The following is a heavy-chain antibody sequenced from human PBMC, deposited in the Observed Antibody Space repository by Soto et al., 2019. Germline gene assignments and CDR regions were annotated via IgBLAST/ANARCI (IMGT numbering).Heavy chain of an antibody. D-gene: IGHD1-26*01. V-gene: IGHV3-21*01. CDR1: GFTFSSYS. CDR2: ISSSSSYI. CDR3: ARDTVGATRWCDP. Sequence: EVQLVESGGGLVKPGGSLRLSCAASGFTFSSYSMNWVRQAPGKGLEWVSSISSSSSYIYYADSVKGRFTISRDNAKNSLYVQMNSLRAEDTAVYYCARDTVGATRWCDPWGQGTLVTVSS. J-gene: IGHJ5*02.